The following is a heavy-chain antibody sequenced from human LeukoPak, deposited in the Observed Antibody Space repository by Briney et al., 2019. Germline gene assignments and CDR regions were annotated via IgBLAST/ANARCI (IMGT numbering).Heavy chain of an antibody. J-gene: IGHJ4*02. V-gene: IGHV4-59*01. D-gene: IGHD4-23*01. CDR1: GGSISSYY. CDR2: IYYGGST. CDR3: ARFYGGNPFDY. Sequence: SETLSLTCTVSGGSISSYYWSWIRQPPGKGLEWIGYIYYGGSTNYNPSLKSRVTISVDTSKNQFSLKLSSVTAADTAVYYCARFYGGNPFDYWGQGTLVTVSS.